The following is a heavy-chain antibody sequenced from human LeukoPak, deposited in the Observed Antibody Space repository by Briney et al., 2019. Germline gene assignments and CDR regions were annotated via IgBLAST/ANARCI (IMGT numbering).Heavy chain of an antibody. CDR2: INHSGST. D-gene: IGHD5-18*01. V-gene: IGHV4-34*01. CDR3: ARGPTWIQLWFGHWFDP. J-gene: IGHJ5*01. CDR1: GGSFSGYY. Sequence: SETLSLTCAVYGGSFSGYYWSWIRQPPGKGLEWIGEINHSGSTNYNPSLKSRVTISVDTSKNQFSLKLSSVTAADTAVYYCARGPTWIQLWFGHWFDPGAREPWSPSPQ.